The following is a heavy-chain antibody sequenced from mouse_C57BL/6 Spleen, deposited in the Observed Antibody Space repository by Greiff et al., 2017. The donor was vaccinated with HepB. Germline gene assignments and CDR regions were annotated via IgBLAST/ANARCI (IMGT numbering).Heavy chain of an antibody. CDR3: TIIYYDYDEGFAY. V-gene: IGHV1-15*01. J-gene: IGHJ3*01. CDR2: IDPETGGT. D-gene: IGHD2-4*01. Sequence: QVQLKQSGAELVRPGASVTLSCKASGYTFTDYEMHWVKQTPVHGLEWIGAIDPETGGTAYNQKFKGKAILTADKSSSTAYMELRSLTSEDSAVYYCTIIYYDYDEGFAYWGQGTLVTVSA. CDR1: GYTFTDYE.